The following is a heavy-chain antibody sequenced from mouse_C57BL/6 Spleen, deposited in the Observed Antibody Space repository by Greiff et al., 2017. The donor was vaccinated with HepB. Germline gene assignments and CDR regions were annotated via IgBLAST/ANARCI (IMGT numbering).Heavy chain of an antibody. CDR3: TRERYYGSSDAMDY. Sequence: EVQLQQSGTVLARPGASVKMSCKTSGYTFTSYWMHWVNQRPGQGLEWIGAIYPGNSDTSYNQKFKGKAKLTAVTSASTAYMELSSLTNEDSAVYYGTRERYYGSSDAMDYWGQGTSVTVSS. D-gene: IGHD1-1*01. CDR1: GYTFTSYW. J-gene: IGHJ4*01. V-gene: IGHV1-5*01. CDR2: IYPGNSDT.